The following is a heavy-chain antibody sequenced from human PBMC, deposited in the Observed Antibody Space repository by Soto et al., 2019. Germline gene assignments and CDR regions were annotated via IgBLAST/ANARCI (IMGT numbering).Heavy chain of an antibody. CDR3: ARDRPYYDFWSGPDSFDY. D-gene: IGHD3-3*01. CDR2: ISAYNGNT. J-gene: IGHJ4*02. V-gene: IGHV1-18*01. Sequence: ASVKVSCKASGYTFTSYGISWVRQDPKQGLEWMGWISAYNGNTNYAQKLQGRVTMTTDTSTSTAYMELRSLRSDDTAVYYCARDRPYYDFWSGPDSFDYWGQGTLVTVSS. CDR1: GYTFTSYG.